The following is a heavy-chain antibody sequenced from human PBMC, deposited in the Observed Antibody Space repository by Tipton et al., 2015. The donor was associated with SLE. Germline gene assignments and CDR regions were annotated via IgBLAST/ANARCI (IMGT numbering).Heavy chain of an antibody. D-gene: IGHD1/OR15-1a*01. CDR1: GGSFSGYY. J-gene: IGHJ4*02. V-gene: IGHV4-34*01. CDR2: INHSGST. CDR3: ARGDLTNWINNPFDS. Sequence: TLSLTCAVYGGSFSGYYWSWIRQPPGKGLEWIGEINHSGSTNCNPSLESRVTMSVDTSKNQFSLKLSSVTAADTAVYYCARGDLTNWINNPFDSWGQGTLVTVSS.